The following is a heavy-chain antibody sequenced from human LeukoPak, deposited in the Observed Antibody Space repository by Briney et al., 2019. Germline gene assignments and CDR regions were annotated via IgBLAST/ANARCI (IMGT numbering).Heavy chain of an antibody. CDR2: INHSGST. D-gene: IGHD3-16*01. CDR3: ARGGPLYSYYYYGMDV. V-gene: IGHV4-34*01. CDR1: GGSFSGYY. Sequence: SETLSLTCAVYGGSFSGYYWSWIRQPPGKGLEWIGEINHSGSTNYNPSLKSRVTISVDTSKNQFSLKLSSVTAADTAVYYCARGGPLYSYYYYGMDVWGQGTTVTVSS. J-gene: IGHJ6*02.